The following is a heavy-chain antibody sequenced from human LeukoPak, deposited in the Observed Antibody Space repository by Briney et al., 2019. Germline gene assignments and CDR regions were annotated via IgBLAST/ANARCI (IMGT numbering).Heavy chain of an antibody. Sequence: ASVKVSCKASGYTFTGYYMHWVRQAPGQGLEWMGWINPNSGGTNYAQKFQGWVTMTRDTSISTAYMELSRLRSDDTAVYYCARCPPGSSSWYEVYGMDVWGKGTTVTVSS. CDR2: INPNSGGT. CDR3: ARCPPGSSSWYEVYGMDV. CDR1: GYTFTGYY. V-gene: IGHV1-2*04. J-gene: IGHJ6*04. D-gene: IGHD6-13*01.